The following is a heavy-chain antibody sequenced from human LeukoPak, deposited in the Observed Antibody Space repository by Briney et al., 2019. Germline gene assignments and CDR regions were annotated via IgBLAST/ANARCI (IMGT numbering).Heavy chain of an antibody. Sequence: PSETLSLTCAVYGGSFSGYYWSWIRQPPGKGLEWIGEINHSGSTNYNPSLKNRVTISVDTSKNQFSLKLSSVTAADTAVYYCARVWGDYWFDPWGQGTLVTVSS. D-gene: IGHD2-21*02. CDR2: INHSGST. CDR3: ARVWGDYWFDP. CDR1: GGSFSGYY. J-gene: IGHJ5*02. V-gene: IGHV4-34*01.